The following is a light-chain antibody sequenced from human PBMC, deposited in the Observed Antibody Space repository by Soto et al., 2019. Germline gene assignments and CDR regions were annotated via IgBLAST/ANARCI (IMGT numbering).Light chain of an antibody. CDR2: EGT. Sequence: QSALTQPASVSGSPGQSITISCTGTGSDVGRYNLVSWYQQHPGKAPKFIIYEGTKRPSGVSNRFSGSKSGNTASLTISGLQAEDEADYYCCSYSANSIVVFGGGTKLTVL. CDR1: GSDVGRYNL. CDR3: CSYSANSIVV. V-gene: IGLV2-23*01. J-gene: IGLJ2*01.